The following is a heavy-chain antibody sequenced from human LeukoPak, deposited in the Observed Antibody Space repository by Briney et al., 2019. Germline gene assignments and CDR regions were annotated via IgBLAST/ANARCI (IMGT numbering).Heavy chain of an antibody. CDR1: GFTFSSYW. CDR2: IKQDGSEK. D-gene: IGHD1-26*01. Sequence: GGSLRLSCAASGFTFSSYWMSWVRQAPGKGLEWVSNIKQDGSEKYYVDSVKGRFTISRDNAKNSLYLQMNRLRAEDTALYYCARDTSVVGATSFDYWGQGTLVTVSS. CDR3: ARDTSVVGATSFDY. V-gene: IGHV3-7*03. J-gene: IGHJ4*02.